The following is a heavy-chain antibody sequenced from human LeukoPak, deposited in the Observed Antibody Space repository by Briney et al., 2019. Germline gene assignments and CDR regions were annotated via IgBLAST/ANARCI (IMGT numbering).Heavy chain of an antibody. Sequence: SSETLSLTCAVSGGSISSGGYSWSWIRQPPGKGLEWIGYIYHSGSTYYNPSLKSRVTISVDRSKNQFSLKLSSVTAADTAVYYCAQYYYDSSAAPPHSSFDIWGQGTMVTVSS. CDR3: AQYYYDSSAAPPHSSFDI. CDR1: GGSISSGGYS. CDR2: IYHSGST. D-gene: IGHD3-22*01. V-gene: IGHV4-30-2*01. J-gene: IGHJ3*02.